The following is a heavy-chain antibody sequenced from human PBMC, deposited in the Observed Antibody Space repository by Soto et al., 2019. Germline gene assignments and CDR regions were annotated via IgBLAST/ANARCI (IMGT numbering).Heavy chain of an antibody. CDR1: GXSLSSYL. D-gene: IGHD1-1*01. V-gene: IGHV4-59*01. CDR2: IHYSGDT. CDR3: ARMNQLAPKRNAFDI. Sequence: XTLSLPCTVSGXSLSSYLWTWIRQSPGKGLQWIGYIHYSGDTNYIPSLKSRVTVSVDTSKNQFSPRLTSLTAAYTAVSYCARMNQLAPKRNAFDIWGQGTMGTVSS. J-gene: IGHJ3*02.